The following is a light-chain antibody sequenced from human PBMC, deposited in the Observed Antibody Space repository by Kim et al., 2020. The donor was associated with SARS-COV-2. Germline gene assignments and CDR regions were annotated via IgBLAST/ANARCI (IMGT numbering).Light chain of an antibody. CDR2: GAS. Sequence: SLGEIATHICSATESVGHNFLAWYQQKPGQAPRLLIYGASRRVTGIQDRFSGSGSGTDFTLTISRLEPEDFAVYYCQQYGSSLQTFGQGTKVDIK. J-gene: IGKJ1*01. V-gene: IGKV3-20*01. CDR1: ESVGHNF. CDR3: QQYGSSLQT.